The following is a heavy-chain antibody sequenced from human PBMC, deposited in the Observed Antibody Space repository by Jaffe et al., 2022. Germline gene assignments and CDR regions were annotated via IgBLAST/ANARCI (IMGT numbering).Heavy chain of an antibody. CDR1: GYSISSGYY. CDR3: AREPQLDELLWFGELPTSHPPSMDV. J-gene: IGHJ6*03. CDR2: IYHSGST. V-gene: IGHV4-38-2*02. D-gene: IGHD3-10*01. Sequence: QVQLQESGPGLVKPSETLSLTCAVSGYSISSGYYWGWIRQPPGKGLEWIGSIYHSGSTYYNPSLKSRVTISVDTSKNQFSLKLSSVTAADTAVYYCAREPQLDELLWFGELPTSHPPSMDVWGKGTTVTVSS.